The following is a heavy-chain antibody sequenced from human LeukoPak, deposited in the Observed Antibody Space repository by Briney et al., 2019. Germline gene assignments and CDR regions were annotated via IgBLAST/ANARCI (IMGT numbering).Heavy chain of an antibody. CDR2: ISYDGSNK. CDR1: GLTFSIYG. V-gene: IGHV3-30*18. CDR3: AKDPAYYGSGSYFDY. Sequence: GRSLRLSCAASGLTFSIYGMHWVRQAPGKGLEWVAVISYDGSNKYYADSVKGRFTISRDNSKNTLYLQMNSLRAEDTAVYYCAKDPAYYGSGSYFDYWGQGTLVTVSS. J-gene: IGHJ4*02. D-gene: IGHD3-10*01.